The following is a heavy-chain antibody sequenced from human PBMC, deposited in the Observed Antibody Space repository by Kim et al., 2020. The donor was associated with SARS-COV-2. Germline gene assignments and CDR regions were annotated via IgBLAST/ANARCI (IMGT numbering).Heavy chain of an antibody. D-gene: IGHD5-12*01. V-gene: IGHV3-74*01. J-gene: IGHJ6*02. CDR3: ARAGYIPYYYYGMDV. CDR1: GLTFSSYW. Sequence: GGSLRLSCAASGLTFSSYWMHWVRQAPGKGLVWVSRINSDGSSTSYADSVKGRFTISRDNAKNTLYLQMNSLRAEDTAVYYCARAGYIPYYYYGMDVWGQGTTVTVFS. CDR2: INSDGSST.